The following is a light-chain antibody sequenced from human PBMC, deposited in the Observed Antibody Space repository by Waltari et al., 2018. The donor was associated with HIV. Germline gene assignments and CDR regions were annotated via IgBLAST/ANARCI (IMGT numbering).Light chain of an antibody. V-gene: IGKV1-39*01. Sequence: DIQMTQSPSSLSASIGARVTITCRTSQNIKNYLNWYQQKPGKAPKMLIYTATTLQSGVSSRFNGSGSGTDFTLTITGLEPEDFALYFCQQSYSSPTFGPGTTVDVK. CDR2: TAT. J-gene: IGKJ3*01. CDR3: QQSYSSPT. CDR1: QNIKNY.